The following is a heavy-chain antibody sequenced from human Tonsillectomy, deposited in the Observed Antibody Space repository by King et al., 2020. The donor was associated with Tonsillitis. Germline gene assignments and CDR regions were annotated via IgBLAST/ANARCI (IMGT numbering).Heavy chain of an antibody. V-gene: IGHV5-51*01. CDR2: IYPGDSDT. Sequence: VQLVESGAEVKKPGESLKISCSASGYSFNNYWIAWVRQMPGKGLEWMGIIYPGDSDTTYSPSFQGQVTISADKSLTTAYLQWSSLKASDTAMYYCARSLTICGTADYWGQGTLVTVSS. J-gene: IGHJ4*02. D-gene: IGHD3-3*01. CDR1: GYSFNNYW. CDR3: ARSLTICGTADY.